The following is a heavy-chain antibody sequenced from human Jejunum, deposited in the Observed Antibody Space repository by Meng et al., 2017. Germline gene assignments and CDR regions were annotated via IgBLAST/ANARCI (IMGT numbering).Heavy chain of an antibody. Sequence: EVEVGESGGGLVRPGGSLRLSCAASGFTFSTNYISWVRRAPGRGLEWVSAIGRGTDTYYADSVKGRFTISRDKPMNTLYLEMNSLRAEDTAVYYCAKHLSGSYTFDYWGQGTLVTVSS. CDR2: IGRGTDT. D-gene: IGHD1-26*01. V-gene: IGHV3-23*04. CDR1: GFTFSTNY. CDR3: AKHLSGSYTFDY. J-gene: IGHJ4*02.